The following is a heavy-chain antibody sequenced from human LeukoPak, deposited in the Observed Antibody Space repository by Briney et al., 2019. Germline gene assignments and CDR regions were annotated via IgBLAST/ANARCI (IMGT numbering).Heavy chain of an antibody. CDR3: ARVDRDSSSTLYVFDD. CDR1: GGSISIYY. J-gene: IGHJ4*02. D-gene: IGHD6-6*01. V-gene: IGHV4-59*01. Sequence: SETLSLTCTVSGGSISIYYWSWIRQPPGKGLEWIGYIYYSGSNKYNTSPKSRVTISVDKSKNQSFLKLSPVPAADKAGFYCARVDRDSSSTLYVFDDWGQGTLVSVSS. CDR2: IYYSGSN.